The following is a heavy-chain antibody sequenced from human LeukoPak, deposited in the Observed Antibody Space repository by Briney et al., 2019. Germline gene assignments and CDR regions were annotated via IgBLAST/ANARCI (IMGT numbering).Heavy chain of an antibody. V-gene: IGHV3-7*03. Sequence: GGPLRLSCAASGFTFSTHWMNWVPKAPGKGLEWVANIKQDGSEKYYVDSVKGRFTISRDNAKTSLYLQMNSLRAEDTAVYYCARDIKAYYAILTGYYNYWGQGPLVTVSS. J-gene: IGHJ4*02. CDR1: GFTFSTHW. D-gene: IGHD3-9*01. CDR2: IKQDGSEK. CDR3: ARDIKAYYAILTGYYNY.